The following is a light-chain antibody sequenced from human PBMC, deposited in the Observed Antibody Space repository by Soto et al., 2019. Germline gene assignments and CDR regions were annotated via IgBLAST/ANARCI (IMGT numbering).Light chain of an antibody. V-gene: IGKV3-15*01. CDR3: QQYNDWPRT. J-gene: IGKJ4*01. CDR1: QSVRSH. CDR2: GAS. Sequence: EVVMTQSPATLSVSPGERATLSCRASQSVRSHLAWYQQKPGQAPSLLIFGASTRATGVPARFSGSESGTVFTLTISSPQSEDVAVYFCQQYNDWPRTFGGGTKVEIK.